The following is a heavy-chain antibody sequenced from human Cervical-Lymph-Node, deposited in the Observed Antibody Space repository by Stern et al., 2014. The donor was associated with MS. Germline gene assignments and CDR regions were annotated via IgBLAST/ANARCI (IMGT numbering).Heavy chain of an antibody. Sequence: QLQLQESGPGLVKPSQILSLTCTVSGGSITSGTYYWCWIRQPPGKGLEWIGNIDFSGSTYYTPSLKSRVTISVDTSKSQFSLILSSVTAADTAVYYCARGYCNGGSCYSADWFDPLGQGTLVTVSS. J-gene: IGHJ5*02. CDR3: ARGYCNGGSCYSADWFDP. CDR2: IDFSGST. CDR1: GGSITSGTYY. D-gene: IGHD2-15*01. V-gene: IGHV4-31*03.